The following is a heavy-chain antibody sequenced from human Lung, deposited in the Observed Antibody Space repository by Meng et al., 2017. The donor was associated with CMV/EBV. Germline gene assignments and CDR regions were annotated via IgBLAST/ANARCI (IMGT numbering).Heavy chain of an antibody. J-gene: IGHJ6*02. D-gene: IGHD3-3*01. CDR2: ISCTGGSI. CDR1: GFSVDGYG. V-gene: IGHV3-20*04. CDR3: ASEGFWSGYNYYNNGMDV. Sequence: ESLKISXAASGFSVDGYGMSWVRQAPGKGLEWVASISCTGGSIGYVDSVKGRFTISRDNAKNSLYLQMNSLRDEDTALYYCASEGFWSGYNYYNNGMDVWGQGTTVTVSS.